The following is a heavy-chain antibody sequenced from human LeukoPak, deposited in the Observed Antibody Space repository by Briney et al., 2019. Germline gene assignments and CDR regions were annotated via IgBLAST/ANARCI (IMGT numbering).Heavy chain of an antibody. Sequence: GGSLRLSCAASGFTFSSYWMSWVRQAPGKGLEWVANIKQDGSEKYYVDSVKGRFTISRDNAKNSLYLQMNSLRAEDTAVYYCARVGATLLLSFDYWGQGTLVTVSS. CDR1: GFTFSSYW. D-gene: IGHD1-26*01. V-gene: IGHV3-7*03. CDR2: IKQDGSEK. J-gene: IGHJ4*02. CDR3: ARVGATLLLSFDY.